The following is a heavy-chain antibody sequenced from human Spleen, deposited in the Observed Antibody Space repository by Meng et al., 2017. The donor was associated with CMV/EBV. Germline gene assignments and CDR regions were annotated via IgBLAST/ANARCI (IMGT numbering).Heavy chain of an antibody. CDR3: ARDRATRAYYFDY. J-gene: IGHJ4*02. CDR2: ISACNGNT. D-gene: IGHD1-1*01. CDR1: GYTFANYG. V-gene: IGHV1-18*01. Sequence: CKPSGYTFANYGIRWVRQAPGQGLEWMGGISACNGNTKYAQKFQGRVTMNTDTSTSTAYMELRSLRSDDTAIYFCARDRATRAYYFDYWGQGTLVTVSS.